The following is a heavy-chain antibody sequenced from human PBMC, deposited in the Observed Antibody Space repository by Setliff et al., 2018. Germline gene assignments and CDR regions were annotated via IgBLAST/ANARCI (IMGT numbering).Heavy chain of an antibody. CDR2: IYHNGNT. J-gene: IGHJ4*02. CDR3: RFWSSYYKNDY. V-gene: IGHV4-59*02. Sequence: SETLSLTCTVSGGSVSPYFWSWIRQPPGKGLEWIGYIYHNGNTNYNPSLNSRVSVSVDTPTNQFSLKVFSVTAADTAVYYCRFWSSYYKNDYWAQGTLVTVS. D-gene: IGHD3-3*01. CDR1: GGSVSPYF.